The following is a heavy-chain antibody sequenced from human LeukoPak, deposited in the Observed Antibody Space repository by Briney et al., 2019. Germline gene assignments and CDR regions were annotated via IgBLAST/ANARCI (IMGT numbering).Heavy chain of an antibody. CDR1: GFTFNTYR. J-gene: IGHJ4*02. V-gene: IGHV3-48*01. CDR3: ARDQGDY. CDR2: ISSGASTI. Sequence: GSLRLSCAAPGFTFNTYRMNWVRQAPGKGLEWVSYISSGASTIYYADSVKGRFTISRDNAKNSLYLQMNSLRVEDTAVYYCARDQGDYWGQGTLVTVSS.